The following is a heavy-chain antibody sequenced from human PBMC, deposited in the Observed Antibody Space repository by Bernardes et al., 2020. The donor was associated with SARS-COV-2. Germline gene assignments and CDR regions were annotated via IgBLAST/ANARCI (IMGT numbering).Heavy chain of an antibody. D-gene: IGHD1-20*01. J-gene: IGHJ2*01. Sequence: SETLSLTCAVHGGSLSGYFWTWIRQPPGKGLEWMGEVQHSGRTNYNPSLKSRVSMSLYTADNLFSLSLRSVTAADTAVYYFSRGRRYVAGCFDLWGRGTLGSVSS. CDR1: GGSLSGYF. CDR2: VQHSGRT. CDR3: SRGRRYVAGCFDL. V-gene: IGHV4-34*01.